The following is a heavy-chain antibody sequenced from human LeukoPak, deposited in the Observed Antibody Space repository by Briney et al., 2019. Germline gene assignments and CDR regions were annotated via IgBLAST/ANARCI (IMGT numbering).Heavy chain of an antibody. CDR1: GYTLTELS. V-gene: IGHV1-24*01. CDR3: VTYDYCSSTSCETTRYYYYMDV. D-gene: IGHD2-2*01. J-gene: IGHJ6*03. Sequence: ASVKVSCKVSGYTLTELSMHWVRQAPGKGLEWMGGFDPEDGETIYAQKFQGRVTMTEDTSTDTAYMELSSLRSEDTAVYYCVTYDYCSSTSCETTRYYYYMDVWGKGTTVTVSS. CDR2: FDPEDGET.